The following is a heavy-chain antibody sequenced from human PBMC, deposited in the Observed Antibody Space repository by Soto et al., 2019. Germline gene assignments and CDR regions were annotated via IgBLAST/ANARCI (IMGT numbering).Heavy chain of an antibody. Sequence: QVHLVESGGGVVQPGRSLGLSCATSGFTFVIYSVHWVRQAPGKGLEWVATISADGSNKYYADSVKGRFTISRDSSKNTLSLQMNSLRTEDPAVYFCARGGGYYYEGFDYWGQGALVTVSS. J-gene: IGHJ4*02. CDR3: ARGGGYYYEGFDY. D-gene: IGHD3-22*01. CDR2: ISADGSNK. V-gene: IGHV3-30-3*01. CDR1: GFTFVIYS.